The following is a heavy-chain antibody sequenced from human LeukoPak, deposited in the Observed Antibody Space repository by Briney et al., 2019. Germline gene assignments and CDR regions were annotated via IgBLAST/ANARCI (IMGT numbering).Heavy chain of an antibody. V-gene: IGHV4-38-2*02. Sequence: SETLSLTCAVSGYTISSGYYWGWIRQPPGKGLEWIGSIYHGGSTYYNPSLKSRVTISVDTSKNQFSLKLSSVTAADTAVYYCARDHGYYYGSGSYYPQPFDYWGQGTLVTVSS. CDR1: GYTISSGYY. D-gene: IGHD3-10*01. J-gene: IGHJ4*02. CDR2: IYHGGST. CDR3: ARDHGYYYGSGSYYPQPFDY.